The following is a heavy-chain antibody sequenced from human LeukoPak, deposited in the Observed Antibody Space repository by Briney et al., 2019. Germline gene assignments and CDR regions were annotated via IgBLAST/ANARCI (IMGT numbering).Heavy chain of an antibody. Sequence: GESLKISCKGSGYSFTSYWIGWVRQMPGKGLEWMGIIYPGDSDTRYSPSFQGQVTISADKSISTAYLQWSSLKASDTAMYYCARLVAMIITGPYYYYMDVWGKGTTVTVSS. CDR3: ARLVAMIITGPYYYYMDV. CDR1: GYSFTSYW. CDR2: IYPGDSDT. D-gene: IGHD5-12*01. J-gene: IGHJ6*03. V-gene: IGHV5-51*01.